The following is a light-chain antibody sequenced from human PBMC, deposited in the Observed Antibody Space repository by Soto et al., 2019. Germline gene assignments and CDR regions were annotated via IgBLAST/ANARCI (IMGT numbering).Light chain of an antibody. CDR3: SSFAGNNNLV. CDR2: EVS. CDR1: SSDVGGYNY. Sequence: QSALTQPPSASGSPGQSVTISCTGTSSDVGGYNYVSWYQQHPGKAPKLMISEVSNLPSGVPDRFSSSNSSNTASLTVSGLQAEDEADYYCSSFAGNNNLVFGGGTKL. J-gene: IGLJ2*01. V-gene: IGLV2-8*01.